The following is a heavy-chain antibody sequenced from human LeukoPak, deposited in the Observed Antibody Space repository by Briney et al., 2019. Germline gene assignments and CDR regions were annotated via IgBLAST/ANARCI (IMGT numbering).Heavy chain of an antibody. V-gene: IGHV1-8*01. CDR1: GYTFTSYD. D-gene: IGHD3-3*01. Sequence: ASVKVSCKASGYTFTSYDINWVRQATGHGLEWMGWMNPNSGNTGYAQKFQGRVTMTRSTSISTAYMELSSLRSEDTAVYYCARGLPTDYYDFWSGYYTYYYYGMDVWGQGTTVTVSS. J-gene: IGHJ6*02. CDR3: ARGLPTDYYDFWSGYYTYYYYGMDV. CDR2: MNPNSGNT.